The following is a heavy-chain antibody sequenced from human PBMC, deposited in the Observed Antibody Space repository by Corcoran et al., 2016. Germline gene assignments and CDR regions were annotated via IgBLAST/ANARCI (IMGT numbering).Heavy chain of an antibody. V-gene: IGHV4-34*01. CDR3: AREDTAMAPFDY. J-gene: IGHJ4*02. CDR2: INHSGST. CDR1: GGSFSGYY. Sequence: QVQLQQWGAGLLKPSETLSLTCAVYGGSFSGYYWSWIRQPPGKGLEWIGEINHSGSTNYNPSLKSRVTISVDTSKNQFSLTLSSVTAADTAVYYCAREDTAMAPFDYCGQGTLVTVSS. D-gene: IGHD5-18*01.